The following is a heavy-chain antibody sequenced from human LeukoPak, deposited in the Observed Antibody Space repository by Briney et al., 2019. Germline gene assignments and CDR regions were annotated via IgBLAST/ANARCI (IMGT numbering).Heavy chain of an antibody. Sequence: PSETLSLTCAVYGGSFSGYYWSWIRQPPGKGLEWIGEINHSGGTNYNPSLKSRVTISVDTSKNQFSLKLSSVTAADTAVYYCARDRVLRFLEWHYYYYGMDVWGQGTTVTVSS. D-gene: IGHD3-3*01. J-gene: IGHJ6*02. CDR2: INHSGGT. CDR1: GGSFSGYY. V-gene: IGHV4-34*01. CDR3: ARDRVLRFLEWHYYYYGMDV.